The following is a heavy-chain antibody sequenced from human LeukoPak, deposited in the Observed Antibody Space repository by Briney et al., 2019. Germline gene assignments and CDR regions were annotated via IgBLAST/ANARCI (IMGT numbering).Heavy chain of an antibody. V-gene: IGHV3-30-3*02. J-gene: IGHJ4*02. Sequence: GGSQRLSCAVSGFTFSSFAMHWVRQAPGKGLEWVAEITHDGSNKYYTDSVKGRFTISRDNSKNMLFLQMNSLRAEDTAVYFCAGYNCSSTTCYTGGFDYWGQGTLVTVSS. CDR3: AGYNCSSTTCYTGGFDY. CDR2: ITHDGSNK. D-gene: IGHD2-2*02. CDR1: GFTFSSFA.